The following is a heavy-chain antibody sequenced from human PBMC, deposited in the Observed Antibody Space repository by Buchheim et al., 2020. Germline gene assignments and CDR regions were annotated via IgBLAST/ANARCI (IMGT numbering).Heavy chain of an antibody. D-gene: IGHD2/OR15-2a*01. CDR2: IRHDGSNK. Sequence: QVQLVESGGGVVQPGRSLRLSCAASGFTFSSYGMHWVRQAPGKGLEWVAFIRHDGSNKYYADSVKGRFTISRDNSKNTPYLQMNSLRAEDTAVYYCAKGLIVREPIDYWGQGTL. J-gene: IGHJ4*02. CDR3: AKGLIVREPIDY. CDR1: GFTFSSYG. V-gene: IGHV3-30*02.